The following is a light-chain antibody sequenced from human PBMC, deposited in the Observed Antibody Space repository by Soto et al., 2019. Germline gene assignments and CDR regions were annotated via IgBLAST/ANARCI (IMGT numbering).Light chain of an antibody. Sequence: QSALPQPASVSGSPGQSITISCAGSGGDVGHYDLLSWYQKIPEKAPKLIIFEVNRRPSGVSDRFSGSKSGNTASLTISGLQAEDEGDFFCCSYAGNGAWVFGGGTKLTVL. CDR2: EVN. CDR1: GGDVGHYDL. V-gene: IGLV2-23*02. J-gene: IGLJ3*02. CDR3: CSYAGNGAWV.